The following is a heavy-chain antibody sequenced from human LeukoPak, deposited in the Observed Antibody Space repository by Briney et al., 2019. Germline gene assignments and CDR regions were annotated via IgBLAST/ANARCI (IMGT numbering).Heavy chain of an antibody. V-gene: IGHV3-23*01. CDR3: AKDRSYDSSGYYGPDY. Sequence: GGSLRLSCAASGFTFSNSAMSWVRQAPGKGLEWVSGISGSGGSTYYADSVKGRFTISRDNSKNTLYLQMNSLRAEDTAVYYCAKDRSYDSSGYYGPDYWGQGTLVTVSS. J-gene: IGHJ4*02. CDR2: ISGSGGST. CDR1: GFTFSNSA. D-gene: IGHD3-22*01.